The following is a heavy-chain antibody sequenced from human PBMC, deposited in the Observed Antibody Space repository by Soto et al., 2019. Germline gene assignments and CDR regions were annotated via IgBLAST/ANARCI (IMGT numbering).Heavy chain of an antibody. J-gene: IGHJ5*01. CDR2: ISWDGGRI. CDR1: GFKFDDYM. D-gene: IGHD2-15*01. Sequence: GGSLRLSCETSGFKFDDYMMHWVRQAPGKGLEWISLISWDGGRIDYADSIKGRLTVSRDNSKTSLYLHMHSLTSDDTAFYFCAKEGNGGSSLDSWGQGTLVTVSS. V-gene: IGHV3-43*01. CDR3: AKEGNGGSSLDS.